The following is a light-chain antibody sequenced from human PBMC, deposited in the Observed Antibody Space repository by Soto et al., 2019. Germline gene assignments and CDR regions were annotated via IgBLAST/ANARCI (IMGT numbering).Light chain of an antibody. J-gene: IGKJ1*01. CDR3: HQHQSWPRT. V-gene: IGKV3D-11*03. CDR2: QTS. Sequence: EIVLTQSPATLSSSPGDRVTLSCRASQYINTRLAWYQHRPGQAPRLLIYQTSIRAAGIPARFSGSGTGTDFTLTISKLQPEDFAVYYCHQHQSWPRTFGRGTKVDIK. CDR1: QYINTR.